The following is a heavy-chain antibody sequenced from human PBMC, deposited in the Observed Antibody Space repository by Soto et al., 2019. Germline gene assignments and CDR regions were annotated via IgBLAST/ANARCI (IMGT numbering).Heavy chain of an antibody. D-gene: IGHD4-17*01. V-gene: IGHV4-31*01. CDR1: GGSISSGGYY. CDR2: IYYSGST. CDR3: ARNYGDYLGYYYYGRDV. J-gene: IGHJ6*02. Sequence: QVQLQESGPGLVKPSQTLSLTCTVSGGSISSGGYYWSWIRQHPGKGLEWIGYIYYSGSTYYNPSLKSPVTISVDTSKNHFSLKLSSVTAADTAVYYCARNYGDYLGYYYYGRDVWGQGTTVTVSS.